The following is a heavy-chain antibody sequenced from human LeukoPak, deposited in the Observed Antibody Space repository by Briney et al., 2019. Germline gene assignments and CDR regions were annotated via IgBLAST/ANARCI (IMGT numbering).Heavy chain of an antibody. CDR3: AREGRLGSSSWYLGFDY. CDR2: ISYDGSNK. Sequence: GGSLRLSCAASGFTFSSYGMHWVRQAPGKGLEWVAVISYDGSNKYYADSVKGRFTISRDNSKNTLYLQMNSLRAEDTAVYYCAREGRLGSSSWYLGFDYWGQGTLVTVSS. CDR1: GFTFSSYG. D-gene: IGHD6-13*01. J-gene: IGHJ4*02. V-gene: IGHV3-30*03.